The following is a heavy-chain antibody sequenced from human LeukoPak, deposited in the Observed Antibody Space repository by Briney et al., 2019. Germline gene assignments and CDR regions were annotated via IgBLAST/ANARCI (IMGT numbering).Heavy chain of an antibody. CDR2: ISAYNGNT. V-gene: IGHV1-18*01. CDR1: GYTFISYG. CDR3: ARDRRYSFALGYFDY. J-gene: IGHJ4*02. D-gene: IGHD5-18*01. Sequence: GASVKVSCKASGYTFISYGISWVRQAPGQGLEWMGWISAYNGNTNYAQKLQGRVTMTTDTSTSTAYMELRSLRSDDTAVYYCARDRRYSFALGYFDYWGQGTLVTVSS.